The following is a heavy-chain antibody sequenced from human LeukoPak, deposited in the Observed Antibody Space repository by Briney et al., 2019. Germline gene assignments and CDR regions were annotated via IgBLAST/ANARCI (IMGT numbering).Heavy chain of an antibody. J-gene: IGHJ4*02. CDR1: GYTFTGYY. D-gene: IGHD6-19*01. CDR3: AREGIAVAGTRNYFDY. CDR2: INPNSGGT. Sequence: ASVKVSCKASGYTFTGYYMHWERQAPGQGLEWMGWINPNSGGTNYAQKFQGRVTMTRDTSISTAYMELSRLRSDDTAVYYCAREGIAVAGTRNYFDYWGQGTLVTVSS. V-gene: IGHV1-2*02.